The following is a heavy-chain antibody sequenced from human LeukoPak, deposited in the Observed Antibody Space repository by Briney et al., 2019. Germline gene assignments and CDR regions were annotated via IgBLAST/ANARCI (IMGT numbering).Heavy chain of an antibody. D-gene: IGHD3-3*01. Sequence: SETLSLTCTVSGGSLSNYYWGWLRQPPGKGLEWIGSIYHSGRTYYNPSLKSRVTISVDTSKNQFSLKLSSVTAADTAVYYCARDFGFWSGYSSFDYWGQGTLVTVSS. CDR2: IYHSGRT. J-gene: IGHJ4*02. V-gene: IGHV4-38-2*02. CDR1: GGSLSNYY. CDR3: ARDFGFWSGYSSFDY.